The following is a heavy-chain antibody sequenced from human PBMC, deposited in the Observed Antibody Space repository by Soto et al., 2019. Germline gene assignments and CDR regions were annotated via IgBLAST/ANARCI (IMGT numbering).Heavy chain of an antibody. D-gene: IGHD6-13*01. CDR3: ARGASRWYPYFFDS. CDR2: IIPYYNTR. V-gene: IGHV1-69*01. CDR1: EGTFNSYA. Sequence: QAQVVQSGAEVRKPGSSVKLSCKASEGTFNSYAIAWVRQGPGQGLEWMGGIIPYYNTRNYAQKFQDRVTITADDSTNTVYMELSSQRSDEPAVYFCARGASRWYPYFFDSWAQGTLVTVSS. J-gene: IGHJ4*02.